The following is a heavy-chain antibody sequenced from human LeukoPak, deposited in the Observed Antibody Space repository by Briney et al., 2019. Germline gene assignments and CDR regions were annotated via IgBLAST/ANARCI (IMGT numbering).Heavy chain of an antibody. CDR2: INHSGST. Sequence: SETLSLTCAVYGGSFSGYYWSWIRQPPGKGLEWIGEINHSGSTNYNPSRKSRVTISVDTSKNQFSLKLSSVTAANTAVYYCARGLTTQVDYWGQGTLVTVSS. J-gene: IGHJ4*02. CDR1: GGSFSGYY. CDR3: ARGLTTQVDY. D-gene: IGHD4/OR15-4a*01. V-gene: IGHV4-34*01.